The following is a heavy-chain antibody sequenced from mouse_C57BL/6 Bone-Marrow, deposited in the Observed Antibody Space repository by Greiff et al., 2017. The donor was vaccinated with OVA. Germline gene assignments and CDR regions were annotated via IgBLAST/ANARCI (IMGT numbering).Heavy chain of an antibody. J-gene: IGHJ4*01. V-gene: IGHV1-50*01. Sequence: VQLQQPGAELVKPGASVKLSCKASGYTFTSYWMQWVKQRPGQGLEWIGEIDPSDSYTNYNQKFKGKATVTVDTSSSTAYMQLSSLTSEDSAVYYCARYDYHYYAMDYWGQGTSVTVSS. CDR3: ARYDYHYYAMDY. CDR2: IDPSDSYT. D-gene: IGHD2-4*01. CDR1: GYTFTSYW.